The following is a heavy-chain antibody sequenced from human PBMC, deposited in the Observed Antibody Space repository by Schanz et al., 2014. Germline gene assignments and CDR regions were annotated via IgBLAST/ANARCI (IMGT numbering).Heavy chain of an antibody. CDR2: IYSGIGA. J-gene: IGHJ4*02. D-gene: IGHD3-22*01. CDR1: GFTFSDHY. Sequence: EVQLVESGGGLVKPGGSLRLSCAASGFTFSDHYMDWVRQAPGKGLEWVSVIYSGIGAYYADSVKDRFTVSRDNSKNTVYLQMNRLRAEDTAVYYCARVHHYDPSGWGYFDYWGQGTLVTVSS. V-gene: IGHV3-66*01. CDR3: ARVHHYDPSGWGYFDY.